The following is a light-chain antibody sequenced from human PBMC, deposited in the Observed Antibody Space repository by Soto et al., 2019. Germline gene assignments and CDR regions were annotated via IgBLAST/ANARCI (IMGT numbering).Light chain of an antibody. CDR3: GTWDSSLSAV. CDR2: ENN. Sequence: QSVLTQPPSVSAAPGQKVTISCSGSSSNIGNNYVSWYQQLPGTAPKLLIYENNKRPSGIPDRFSGSKSGTSATLGITGLQTGDEADYYCGTWDSSLSAVFGTGTKVT. J-gene: IGLJ1*01. V-gene: IGLV1-51*02. CDR1: SSNIGNNY.